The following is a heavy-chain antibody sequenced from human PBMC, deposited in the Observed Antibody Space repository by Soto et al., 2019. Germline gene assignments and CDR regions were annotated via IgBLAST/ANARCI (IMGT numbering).Heavy chain of an antibody. V-gene: IGHV3-23*01. CDR3: AKDSNKYSSSLRGRYFDY. J-gene: IGHJ4*02. D-gene: IGHD4-4*01. CDR2: ISGGGSNT. Sequence: LRLSCAASGFPFSSYVMSWVRQAPANGLERVSGISGGGSNTFYADSVKGRFTISRDNSKNTLLLQMNSLGAEDTAVYYCAKDSNKYSSSLRGRYFDYWGQGIGVTVSS. CDR1: GFPFSSYV.